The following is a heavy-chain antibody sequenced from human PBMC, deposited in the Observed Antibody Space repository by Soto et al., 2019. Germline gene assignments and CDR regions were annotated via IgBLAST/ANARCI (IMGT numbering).Heavy chain of an antibody. V-gene: IGHV4-31*03. Sequence: SETLSLTCTVSGGSISSGGYYWSWIRQHPGKGLEWIGYIYYSGSTYYNPSLKSRVTISVDTSKNQFSLKLSSVTAADTAVYYCASSFSGGYYKKSLDAFDIWGQGTMVTVSS. CDR3: ASSFSGGYYKKSLDAFDI. CDR1: GGSISSGGYY. CDR2: IYYSGST. J-gene: IGHJ3*02. D-gene: IGHD3-10*01.